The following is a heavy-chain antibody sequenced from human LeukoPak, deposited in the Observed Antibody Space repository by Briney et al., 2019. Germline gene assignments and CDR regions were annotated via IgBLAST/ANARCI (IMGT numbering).Heavy chain of an antibody. CDR1: GGSISSSSYY. V-gene: IGHV4-39*01. CDR3: AVNQYDILTGYIDY. CDR2: IYYSGGT. Sequence: PSETLSLTCTVSGGSISSSSYYWGWIRQPPGKGLEWIGSIYYSGGTYYNPSLKSRVTISVDTSKNQFSLKLSSVTAADTAVYYCAVNQYDILTGYIDYWGQGTLVTVSS. J-gene: IGHJ4*02. D-gene: IGHD3-9*01.